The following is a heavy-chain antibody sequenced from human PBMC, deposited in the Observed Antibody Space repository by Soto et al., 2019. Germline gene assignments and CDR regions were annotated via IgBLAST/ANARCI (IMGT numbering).Heavy chain of an antibody. J-gene: IGHJ5*02. Sequence: TSETLSLTCAVYGGSFSGYYWSWIRQPPGKGLEWIGEINHSGSTNYNPSLKSRDTISVDTSKNQFSLKLSSVTAADTAVYYCARDVGYGSGSFWWFDPWGQGTLVTVSS. CDR1: GGSFSGYY. CDR3: ARDVGYGSGSFWWFDP. D-gene: IGHD3-10*01. CDR2: INHSGST. V-gene: IGHV4-34*01.